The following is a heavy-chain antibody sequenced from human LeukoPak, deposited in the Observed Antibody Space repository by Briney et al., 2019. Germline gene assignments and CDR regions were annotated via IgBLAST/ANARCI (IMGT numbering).Heavy chain of an antibody. CDR3: ARVYRGIAAADNWFDP. Sequence: PSETLFLTCAVSGGSISSSNWWSWVRQPPGKGLGWSGEIYHSGSTNYNPSLKSRVTISVDKSKNQFSLKLSSVTAADTAVYYCARVYRGIAAADNWFDPWGQGTLVTVSS. CDR1: GGSISSSNW. J-gene: IGHJ5*02. CDR2: IYHSGST. V-gene: IGHV4-4*02. D-gene: IGHD6-13*01.